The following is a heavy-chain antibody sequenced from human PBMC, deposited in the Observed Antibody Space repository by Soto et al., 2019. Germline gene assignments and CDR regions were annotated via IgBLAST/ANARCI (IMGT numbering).Heavy chain of an antibody. Sequence: ASVKVSCKASGYTFTGYYMHWVRQAPGQGLEWMGWINPNSGGTSYAQKFQGWVTMTRNTSISTAYMELSSLRSDDTAVYYCARAGGGYDYFDYWGQGTLVTVSS. CDR1: GYTFTGYY. D-gene: IGHD5-12*01. CDR3: ARAGGGYDYFDY. J-gene: IGHJ4*02. V-gene: IGHV1-2*04. CDR2: INPNSGGT.